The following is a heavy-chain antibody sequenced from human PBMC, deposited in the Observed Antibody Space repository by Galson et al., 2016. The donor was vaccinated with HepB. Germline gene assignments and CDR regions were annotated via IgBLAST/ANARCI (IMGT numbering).Heavy chain of an antibody. V-gene: IGHV3-23*01. CDR3: AKDRLSGHGDYSWGIFDI. J-gene: IGHJ3*02. CDR2: ISASGGSK. Sequence: SLRLSCAGSGLSLSPYAMSWGRQAPGKGLEWVSGISASGGSKTYADSVRGRFIISRDNSNNTLFLQMNSLTTEDTAIYFCAKDRLSGHGDYSWGIFDIWGRGTEVTVSS. D-gene: IGHD4-17*01. CDR1: GLSLSPYA.